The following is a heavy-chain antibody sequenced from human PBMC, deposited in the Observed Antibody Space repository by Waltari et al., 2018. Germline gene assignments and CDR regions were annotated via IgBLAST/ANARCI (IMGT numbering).Heavy chain of an antibody. V-gene: IGHV4-4*02. CDR3: ARDRGRGLYLDT. J-gene: IGHJ2*01. Sequence: QLQESGPGLVKPSETLSLICAVSGDSMSSTDFWSWLRPTPGKGLEWIGQVHNSGRTNYSPSFASRVTVSIDTSTCHFALEVTSATAADTALYFCARDRGRGLYLDTWGRGILVTVSP. CDR2: VHNSGRT. CDR1: GDSMSSTDF. D-gene: IGHD2-15*01.